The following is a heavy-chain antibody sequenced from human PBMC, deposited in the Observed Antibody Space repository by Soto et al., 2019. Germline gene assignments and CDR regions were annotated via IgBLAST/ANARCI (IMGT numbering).Heavy chain of an antibody. CDR3: ARGRHWFGP. V-gene: IGHV4-59*08. J-gene: IGHJ5*02. CDR2: ISDRGDI. CDR1: GISITSSY. Sequence: SETLSLTCTVSGISITSSYWNWFRQSPGRGLEWIGQISDRGDINYNPPLESRVAISTDTSKNQVSLTLTAVNAADTAVYFCARGRHWFGPWGQGTLVTVSS.